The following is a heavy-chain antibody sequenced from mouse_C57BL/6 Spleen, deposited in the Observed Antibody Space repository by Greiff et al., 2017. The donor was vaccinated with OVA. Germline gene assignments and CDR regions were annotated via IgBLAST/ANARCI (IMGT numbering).Heavy chain of an antibody. CDR1: GFTFSSYG. Sequence: EVQRVESGGDLVKPGGSLKLSCAASGFTFSSYGMSWVRQTPDKRLEWVATISSGGSYTYYPDSVKGRFTISRDNAKNTLYLQMSSLKSEDTAMYYCARGGYSNYFYAMDYWGQGTSVTVSS. J-gene: IGHJ4*01. D-gene: IGHD2-5*01. CDR3: ARGGYSNYFYAMDY. CDR2: ISSGGSYT. V-gene: IGHV5-6*01.